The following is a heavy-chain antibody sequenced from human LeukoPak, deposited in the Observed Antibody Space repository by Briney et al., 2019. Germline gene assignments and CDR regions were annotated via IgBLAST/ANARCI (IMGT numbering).Heavy chain of an antibody. CDR1: GGSISSDDFC. CDR2: IYTTGNT. CDR3: ERGGTLFTYLDS. J-gene: IGHJ4*02. V-gene: IGHV4-61*02. Sequence: SQTLSLTCTESGGSISSDDFCWNWIRQPAGRGLEWIGRIYTTGNTMYNPSLESRVSMSIDTSKNQVSQKVKSVTAADTAVYYCERGGTLFTYLDSWGQGTLVTVSS.